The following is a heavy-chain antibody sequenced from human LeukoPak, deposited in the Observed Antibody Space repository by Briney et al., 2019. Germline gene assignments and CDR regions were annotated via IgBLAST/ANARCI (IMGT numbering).Heavy chain of an antibody. Sequence: GGSLRLSCAASGFTFSSYEMHWVRQVPGKGLEWVSYISSSGGLIYYADSVKGRFTIARDNAKNSLYLQMNSLRAEDTAVYYCARDYSCDSRTCLFPSNWFDPWGPGTPVTVYS. CDR2: ISSSGGLI. CDR1: GFTFSSYE. D-gene: IGHD2-2*01. V-gene: IGHV3-48*03. CDR3: ARDYSCDSRTCLFPSNWFDP. J-gene: IGHJ5*02.